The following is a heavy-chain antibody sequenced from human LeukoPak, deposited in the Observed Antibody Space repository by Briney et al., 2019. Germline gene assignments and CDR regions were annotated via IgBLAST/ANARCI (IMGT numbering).Heavy chain of an antibody. CDR2: ISYDGSNK. J-gene: IGHJ4*02. D-gene: IGHD3-22*01. CDR3: AKRGYYYDSSGYYSRTYFDY. V-gene: IGHV3-30*18. Sequence: PGRSLRLSCVVSGFTFSSYGMHWVRQAPGKGLEWVAVISYDGSNKYYADSVKGQFTISRDNSKNTLYLQMNSLRAEDTAVYYCAKRGYYYDSSGYYSRTYFDYWGQGTLVIVSS. CDR1: GFTFSSYG.